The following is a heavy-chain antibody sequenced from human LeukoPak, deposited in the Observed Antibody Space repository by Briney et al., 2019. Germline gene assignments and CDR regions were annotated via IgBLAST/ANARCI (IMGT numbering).Heavy chain of an antibody. CDR2: IYDNGNT. CDR3: ARVKGFYGSGSFDF. V-gene: IGHV4-59*01. D-gene: IGHD3-10*01. CDR1: GGSISRYY. J-gene: IGHJ4*02. Sequence: PSETLSLTCTVSGGSISRYYWSWVRQPPGKGLEWIGYIYDNGNTNCNPSLASRVAISVDTSNNRFSLRLPSVTAADTALYYCARVKGFYGSGSFDFWGQGILVTVSS.